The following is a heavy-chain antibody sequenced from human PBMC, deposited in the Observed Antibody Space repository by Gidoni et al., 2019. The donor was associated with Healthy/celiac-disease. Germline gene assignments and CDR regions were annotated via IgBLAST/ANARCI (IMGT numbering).Heavy chain of an antibody. CDR2: IHPYSGGT. V-gene: IGHV1-2*06. CDR1: GYTFTGYY. Sequence: QVQLVQSGAEVKKPGASVKVSCKASGYTFTGYYMHWVRQAPGQGLEVMGRIHPYSGGTNYAQKFQGRVTMTRDTSISTAYMELSRLRSDDTAVYYCAREVVIAAAGTLGSEYFQHWGQGTLVTVSS. J-gene: IGHJ1*01. CDR3: AREVVIAAAGTLGSEYFQH. D-gene: IGHD6-13*01.